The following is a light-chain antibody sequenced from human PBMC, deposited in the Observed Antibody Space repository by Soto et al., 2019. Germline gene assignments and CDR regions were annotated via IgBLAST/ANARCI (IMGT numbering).Light chain of an antibody. V-gene: IGLV2-14*01. CDR3: SSCTSSSTLLYV. CDR2: EVN. CDR1: SSDVGYHNY. Sequence: QSALTQPASVSGSPGQSITISCTGTSSDVGYHNYVSWYRHHPGKAPRLMIYEVNNRPSGVSNRFSGSKSGNTASLTISGLQAEDEADYYCSSCTSSSTLLYVFGTGTKVT. J-gene: IGLJ1*01.